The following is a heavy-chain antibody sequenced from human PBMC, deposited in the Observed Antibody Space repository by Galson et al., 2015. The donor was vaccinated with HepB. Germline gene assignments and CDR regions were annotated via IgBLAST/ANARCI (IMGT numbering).Heavy chain of an antibody. D-gene: IGHD6-6*01. J-gene: IGHJ5*02. CDR1: GYTFTSYY. Sequence: SGAEVKKPGESLKISCKASGYTFTSYYMHWVRQAPGQGLEWMGIINPSGGSTSYAQKFQGRVTMTRDTSTSTAYMELSSLRSEDTAVYYCAIEVTNAAYSSSSGWFDPWGQGTLVTVSS. CDR3: AIEVTNAAYSSSSGWFDP. CDR2: INPSGGST. V-gene: IGHV1-46*01.